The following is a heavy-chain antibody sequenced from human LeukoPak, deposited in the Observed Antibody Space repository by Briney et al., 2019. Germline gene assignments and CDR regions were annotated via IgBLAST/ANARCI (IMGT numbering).Heavy chain of an antibody. CDR3: ARDLGGNPGGDAFDI. CDR1: GGSISSGSYY. D-gene: IGHD4-23*01. CDR2: IYTSGST. Sequence: RASQPLSLTCTVSGGSISSGSYYWRGIRQPAGKGLEWIGRIYTSGSTNYNPSLKSRVTISVDTSKHQFSLKLSSVTAADTAVYYCARDLGGNPGGDAFDIWGQGTMVTVSS. J-gene: IGHJ3*02. V-gene: IGHV4-61*02.